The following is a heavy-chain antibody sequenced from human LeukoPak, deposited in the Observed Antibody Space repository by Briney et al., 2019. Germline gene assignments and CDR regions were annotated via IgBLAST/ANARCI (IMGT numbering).Heavy chain of an antibody. CDR3: ARSSSGYFHPFDY. Sequence: SETLSLTCTVSGGSISSSSYYWGWIRQPPGKGLEWIGCIYYSGSTYYNPSLKSRVTISVDTSKNQFSLKLSSVTAADTAVYYCARSSSGYFHPFDYWGQGTLVTVSS. CDR1: GGSISSSSYY. V-gene: IGHV4-39*01. D-gene: IGHD3-22*01. J-gene: IGHJ4*02. CDR2: IYYSGST.